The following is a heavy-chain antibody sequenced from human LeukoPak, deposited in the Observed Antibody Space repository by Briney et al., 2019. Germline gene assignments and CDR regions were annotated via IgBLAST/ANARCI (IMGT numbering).Heavy chain of an antibody. CDR1: GGSISSGSYY. Sequence: SETLSLTCSVSGGSISSGSYYWSWIRQPAGKGLEWIGRIYTSGSTNYNPSLKSRVTISVDTSKNQFSLKLSSVTAADTAVYYCARAGALSGTLDYWGQGSLVTVSS. CDR2: IYTSGST. J-gene: IGHJ4*02. CDR3: ARAGALSGTLDY. V-gene: IGHV4-61*02. D-gene: IGHD1-26*01.